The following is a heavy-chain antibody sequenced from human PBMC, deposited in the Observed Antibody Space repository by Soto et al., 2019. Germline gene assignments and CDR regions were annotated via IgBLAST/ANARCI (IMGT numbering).Heavy chain of an antibody. J-gene: IGHJ6*02. D-gene: IGHD4-4*01. CDR2: IWYDGSNK. CDR1: GFTFSSYG. Sequence: QVQLVESGGGVVQPGRSLRLSCAASGFTFSSYGMHWVRQAPGKGLEWVAVIWYDGSNKDYADSVKGRFTISRDNSKNTLYLQMNSLRAEDTAVYYCARAQLQEYYYGMDVWGQGTTVTVSS. CDR3: ARAQLQEYYYGMDV. V-gene: IGHV3-33*01.